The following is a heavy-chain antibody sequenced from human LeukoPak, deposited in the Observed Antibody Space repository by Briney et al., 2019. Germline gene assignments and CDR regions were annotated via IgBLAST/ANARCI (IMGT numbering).Heavy chain of an antibody. J-gene: IGHJ4*02. CDR3: ARAGYYDSSGYYSYYFDH. CDR1: GYTFTSYG. Sequence: ASVKVSCKASGYTFTSYGISWVRQAPGQGLEWMGWISAYNGNTNYAQKLQGRVTMTTDTSTSTAYMELRSLRSDDTAVYYCARAGYYDSSGYYSYYFDHWGQGTLVTVSS. D-gene: IGHD3-22*01. V-gene: IGHV1-18*01. CDR2: ISAYNGNT.